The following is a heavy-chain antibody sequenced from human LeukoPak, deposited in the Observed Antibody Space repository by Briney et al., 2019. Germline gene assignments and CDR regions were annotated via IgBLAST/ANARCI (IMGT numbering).Heavy chain of an antibody. D-gene: IGHD3-16*02. Sequence: ASVKVSCKASGYTFTSYGTSWVRQAPGQGLEWMGWISAYNGNTNYAQKLQGRVTMTTDTSTSTAYMELRSLRSDDTAVYYCARDATDYVWGSYRFWGQGTLVTVSS. CDR2: ISAYNGNT. CDR1: GYTFTSYG. CDR3: ARDATDYVWGSYRF. V-gene: IGHV1-18*01. J-gene: IGHJ4*02.